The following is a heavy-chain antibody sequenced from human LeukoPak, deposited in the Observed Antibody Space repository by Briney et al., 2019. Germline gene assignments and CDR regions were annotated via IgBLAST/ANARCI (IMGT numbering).Heavy chain of an antibody. CDR2: ISYDGSNK. D-gene: IGHD5-12*01. CDR1: GFTFSSYA. CDR3: ARDRYSGYDSPNFDY. V-gene: IGHV3-30-3*01. Sequence: PGGSLRLSCAASGFTFSSYAMHWVRQAPGKGLEWVAVISYDGSNKYYADSVKGRFTISRDNSENTLYLQMNSLRAEDTAVYYCARDRYSGYDSPNFDYWGQGTLVTVSS. J-gene: IGHJ4*02.